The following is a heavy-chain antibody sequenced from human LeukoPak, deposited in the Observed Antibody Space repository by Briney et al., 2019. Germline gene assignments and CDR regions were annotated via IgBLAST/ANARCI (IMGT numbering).Heavy chain of an antibody. CDR2: ISSNGGST. CDR1: GFTFSSYG. CDR3: ARSGGSPWAYYFDY. D-gene: IGHD1-26*01. Sequence: PGGSLRLSCAASGFTFSSYGMHWVRQAPGKGLEYVSAISSNGGSTYYANSVKGRFTISRDNSKNTLYLQMGSLRAEDMAVYYCARSGGSPWAYYFDYWGQGTLVTVSS. J-gene: IGHJ4*02. V-gene: IGHV3-64*01.